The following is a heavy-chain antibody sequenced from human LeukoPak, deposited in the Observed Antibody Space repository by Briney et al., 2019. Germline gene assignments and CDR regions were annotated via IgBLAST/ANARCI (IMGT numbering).Heavy chain of an antibody. CDR3: ARYSRSADWFDP. V-gene: IGHV1-2*02. D-gene: IGHD6-13*01. Sequence: AASVKVSCKASGYTFTGYYMHWVRQAPGQGLKGLGWINPNSGGTNYAQKFQGRVTMTRDTSISTAYMELSRLRSDDTAVYYCARYSRSADWFDPWGQGTLVTVSS. CDR2: INPNSGGT. J-gene: IGHJ5*02. CDR1: GYTFTGYY.